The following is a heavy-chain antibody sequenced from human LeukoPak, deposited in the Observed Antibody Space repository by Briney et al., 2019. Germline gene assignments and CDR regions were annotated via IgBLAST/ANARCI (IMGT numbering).Heavy chain of an antibody. CDR1: GFTFSSYW. CDR3: ARDGSNFHAFDV. D-gene: IGHD5-24*01. CDR2: IVGDGSYT. J-gene: IGHJ3*01. V-gene: IGHV3-74*01. Sequence: GGSLRLSCAASGFTFSSYWMHWVRQAPGQGLVWVSRIVGDGSYTNYADSVKGRFTISRDNAKNTLFLQMNSLRAEDTAVYYCARDGSNFHAFDVWGLGTMVTVSS.